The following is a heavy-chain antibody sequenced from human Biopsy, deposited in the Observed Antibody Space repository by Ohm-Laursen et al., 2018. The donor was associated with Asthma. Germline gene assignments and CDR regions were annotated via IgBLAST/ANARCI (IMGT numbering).Heavy chain of an antibody. V-gene: IGHV1-69*13. CDR2: ISPIFGAI. D-gene: IGHD5-12*01. J-gene: IGHJ6*02. CDR1: GGTLNNYA. Sequence: GASVKVSCKASGGTLNNYAINWVRQAPGQGLEWMGGISPIFGAIRYAQNFQGRVTITADESTSTAYLELTGLRFEDTAVYYCARGYSGTDRIVYYYSGMEVWGQGTTVTVSS. CDR3: ARGYSGTDRIVYYYSGMEV.